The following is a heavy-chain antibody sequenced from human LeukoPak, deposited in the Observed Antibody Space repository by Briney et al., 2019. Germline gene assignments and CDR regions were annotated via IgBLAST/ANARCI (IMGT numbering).Heavy chain of an antibody. CDR1: GGSFRDYY. CDR2: INHNGST. CDR3: ARYSGESNCFDP. J-gene: IGHJ5*02. V-gene: IGHV4-34*01. D-gene: IGHD3-10*01. Sequence: SETLSLTCAVYGGSFRDYYWTWIRQPPDKGLEWIGEINHNGSTNYNPSLKSRVTISVDTSKNQFSLKLSSVTAADTAEYYCARYSGESNCFDPWGQGTLVTVSS.